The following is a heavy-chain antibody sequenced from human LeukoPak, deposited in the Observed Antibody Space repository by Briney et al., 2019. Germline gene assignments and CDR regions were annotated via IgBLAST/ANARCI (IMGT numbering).Heavy chain of an antibody. V-gene: IGHV3-48*01. CDR3: ARNAAVTSYYYFDY. CDR1: GFTFSSYS. CDR2: MSSSSSTI. D-gene: IGHD4-17*01. J-gene: IGHJ4*02. Sequence: GGSLRLSCAASGFTFSSYSMDWVRQAPGKGLEWVSYMSSSSSTIYYADSVKGRFTISRDNAKNSLYLQMNSLRAEDTAVYYCARNAAVTSYYYFDYWGQGSLVTVSS.